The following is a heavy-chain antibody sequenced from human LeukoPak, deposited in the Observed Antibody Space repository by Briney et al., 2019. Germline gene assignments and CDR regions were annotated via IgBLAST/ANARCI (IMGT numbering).Heavy chain of an antibody. D-gene: IGHD6-19*01. Sequence: GGSLRLSCAASGFTFSSYGMHWVRQAPGKGLEWVAAIWYDGSNKYYADSVKGRFIISRDNSKNTLYLQMNSLRAEDTAVYYCARVPYSSGWYYFDYWGQGTLVTVSS. J-gene: IGHJ4*02. V-gene: IGHV3-33*01. CDR1: GFTFSSYG. CDR2: IWYDGSNK. CDR3: ARVPYSSGWYYFDY.